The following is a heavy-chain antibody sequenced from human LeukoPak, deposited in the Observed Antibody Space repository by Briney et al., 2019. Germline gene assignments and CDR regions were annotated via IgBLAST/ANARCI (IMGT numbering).Heavy chain of an antibody. J-gene: IGHJ5*02. CDR1: GYSISSGYF. V-gene: IGHV4-38-2*02. CDR2: IYHSGST. CDR3: TRGKLPSISMVRGVRHTNWFDT. D-gene: IGHD3-10*01. Sequence: PSETLPLTCTVSGYSISSGYFWGWIRQPPGKGLEWIGSIYHSGSTYYNPSLKSRVTISGDTSKNQFSLRLSSVTAADTAMYYCTRGKLPSISMVRGVRHTNWFDTWGQGTLVTVSS.